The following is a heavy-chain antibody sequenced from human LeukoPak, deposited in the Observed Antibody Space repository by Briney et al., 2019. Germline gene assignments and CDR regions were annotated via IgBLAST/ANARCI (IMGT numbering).Heavy chain of an antibody. CDR1: GYTFTSYG. J-gene: IGHJ5*02. CDR3: ARGGDLDYDILTGYYNVMYNWFDP. D-gene: IGHD3-9*01. V-gene: IGHV1-18*01. CDR2: ISAYNGNT. Sequence: ASVKVSCKASGYTFTSYGISWVRQAPGQELEWMGWISAYNGNTNYAQKLQGRVTMTTDTSTSTAYMELRSLRSDDTAVYYCARGGDLDYDILTGYYNVMYNWFDPWGQGTLVTVSS.